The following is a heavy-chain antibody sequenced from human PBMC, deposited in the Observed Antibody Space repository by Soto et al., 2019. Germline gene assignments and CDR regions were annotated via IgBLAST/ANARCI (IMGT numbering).Heavy chain of an antibody. CDR2: IYPGDSDT. CDR1: GYSFTTYW. CDR3: AITHLHKAVAGTPNHDAFDI. D-gene: IGHD6-19*01. J-gene: IGHJ3*02. Sequence: GESPKISCKGSGYSFTTYWIGWVRQMPGKGLEWMGIIYPGDSDTRYSPSFQGQVTISADKSISTAYLQWSSLKASDTAMYYCAITHLHKAVAGTPNHDAFDIWGQGTMVTVSS. V-gene: IGHV5-51*01.